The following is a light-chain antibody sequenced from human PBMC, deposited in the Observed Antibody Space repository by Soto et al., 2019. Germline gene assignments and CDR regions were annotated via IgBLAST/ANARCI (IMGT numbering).Light chain of an antibody. CDR3: MQTLQTPLT. CDR2: LGS. Sequence: DIVMTQSPLSLPVTPGEPAAISCRSSQSLLHKNGFNYLGWYLQRPGQSPQVLIYLGSNRASGVPDRFSGSGSGTDFTLKISRVETEDVGVYYCMQTLQTPLTFGQGTRLEIK. V-gene: IGKV2-28*01. J-gene: IGKJ5*01. CDR1: QSLLHKNGFNY.